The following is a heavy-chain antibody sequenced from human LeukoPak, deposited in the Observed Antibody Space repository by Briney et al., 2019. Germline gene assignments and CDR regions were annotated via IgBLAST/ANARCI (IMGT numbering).Heavy chain of an antibody. D-gene: IGHD5-12*01. V-gene: IGHV3-30*03. J-gene: IGHJ4*02. CDR3: ARGGYSGYDPHYYFDY. Sequence: PGGSLRLSCAASGFTFSSYGMHWVRQAPGKGLEWVAVISYDGSNKFYADSVKGRFTISRDDSKNTLYLQMNSVRAEDTSVYYCARGGYSGYDPHYYFDYWGLGTLVTVSS. CDR1: GFTFSSYG. CDR2: ISYDGSNK.